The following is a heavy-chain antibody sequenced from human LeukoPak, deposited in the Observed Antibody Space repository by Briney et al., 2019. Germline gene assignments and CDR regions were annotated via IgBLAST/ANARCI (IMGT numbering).Heavy chain of an antibody. CDR3: ARDQNFHGSGGYYGIDC. D-gene: IGHD3-22*01. Sequence: GASVKVSCKASGYTFTGYYIHWVRQAPGQGLEWIGWINPNNGGTNYAQKFHDRVTMTRDTSISTAYMELSRLTSDDTAVYCCARDQNFHGSGGYYGIDCWGQGTLVTVSS. J-gene: IGHJ4*02. CDR2: INPNNGGT. CDR1: GYTFTGYY. V-gene: IGHV1-2*02.